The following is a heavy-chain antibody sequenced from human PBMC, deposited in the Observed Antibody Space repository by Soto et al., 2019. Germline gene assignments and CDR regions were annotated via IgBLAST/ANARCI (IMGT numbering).Heavy chain of an antibody. CDR3: ARASGHIYATLHGPFDH. J-gene: IGHJ4*02. D-gene: IGHD2-8*01. V-gene: IGHV3-30-3*01. CDR1: GFTFNRHP. Sequence: QVQLVESGGGVVQPGRSLRLSCAASGFTFNRHPLHWVRQAPVKGLEWVAVISHDGNNKYYADSVKGRFTISRDNSMNMLYLQMHGLRTEDTAIFYCARASGHIYATLHGPFDHWGQGALVTFSS. CDR2: ISHDGNNK.